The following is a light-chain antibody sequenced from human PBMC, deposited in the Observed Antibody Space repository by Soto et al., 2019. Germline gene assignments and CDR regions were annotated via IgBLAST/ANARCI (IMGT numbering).Light chain of an antibody. CDR3: QQSYSVPIT. J-gene: IGKJ5*01. Sequence: DIQMTQSPSSLSASVGDRVTISCRASQSISSNLNWYQQKPGKAPNLLIYGASSLQSGVPSRFSGSGSGTDFTLTISSLQPEDFATYYCQQSYSVPITFGQGTRLEIK. CDR1: QSISSN. V-gene: IGKV1-39*01. CDR2: GAS.